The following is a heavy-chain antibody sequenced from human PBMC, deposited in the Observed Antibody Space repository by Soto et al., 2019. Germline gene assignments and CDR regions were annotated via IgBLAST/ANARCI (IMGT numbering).Heavy chain of an antibody. CDR2: VYNSGST. CDR1: GGSISSNY. J-gene: IGHJ4*02. CDR3: ARYRREAVAGYTLDN. D-gene: IGHD6-13*01. Sequence: SETLSLTCTVSGGSISSNYWTWIRQPPGKGLEWIGCVYNSGSTNYNPSLKSRVTISEDTSKSQFSLKVNSMTAADTAVYYCARYRREAVAGYTLDNWGQGILVTVSS. V-gene: IGHV4-59*01.